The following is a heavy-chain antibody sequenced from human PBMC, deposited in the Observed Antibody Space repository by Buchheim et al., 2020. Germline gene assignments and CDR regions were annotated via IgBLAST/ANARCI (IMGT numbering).Heavy chain of an antibody. J-gene: IGHJ4*02. CDR2: INPSGGST. V-gene: IGHV1-46*01. CDR1: GYTFTSYY. CDR3: ARGDSYYYDSSGGGFDY. D-gene: IGHD3-22*01. Sequence: QVQLVQSGAEVKKPGASVKASCKASGYTFTSYYMHWVRHAPGQGLEWMGIINPSGGSTSYAQQFQGRVTMTRDTSTSTVYMELSSLRSEDTAVYYCARGDSYYYDSSGGGFDYWGQGTLVTVSS.